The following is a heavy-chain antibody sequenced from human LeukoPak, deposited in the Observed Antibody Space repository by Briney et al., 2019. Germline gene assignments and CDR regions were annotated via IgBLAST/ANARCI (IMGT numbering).Heavy chain of an antibody. CDR2: INSDGSST. CDR3: VRERRTVTAKNHFDY. Sequence: GGSLRLSCAASVFTFSSYWMHWVRQAPGKGLVWVSRINSDGSSTTYADSVKGRFTISRDNAKNTLYLQMNSLRAEDTAVYYCVRERRTVTAKNHFDYWGQGTLVTVSS. D-gene: IGHD4-17*01. J-gene: IGHJ4*02. V-gene: IGHV3-74*01. CDR1: VFTFSSYW.